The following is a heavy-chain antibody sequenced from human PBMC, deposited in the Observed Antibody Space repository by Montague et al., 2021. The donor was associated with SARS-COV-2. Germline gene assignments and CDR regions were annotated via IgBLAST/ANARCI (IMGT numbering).Heavy chain of an antibody. V-gene: IGHV3-23*03. D-gene: IGHD1-1*01. CDR1: GFTFSTYA. CDR3: AKGAYKFDY. J-gene: IGHJ4*02. CDR2: IYGGGTTT. Sequence: SLRLSCAASGFTFSTYALSRVRQAPGKGLEWVSVIYGGGTTTYYADSVKGRFTISRDNSKNTVFMQMDSLKADDTAVYYCAKGAYKFDYWGLGTLVTVSS.